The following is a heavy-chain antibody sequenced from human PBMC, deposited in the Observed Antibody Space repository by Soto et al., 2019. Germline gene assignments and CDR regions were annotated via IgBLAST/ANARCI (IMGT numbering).Heavy chain of an antibody. J-gene: IGHJ3*02. D-gene: IGHD3-22*01. CDR3: ARGGRYYDSSGYSHDAFDI. CDR2: INPSGGST. V-gene: IGHV1-46*01. CDR1: GYTFTSYY. Sequence: ASVKVSCKASGYTFTSYYMHWVRQAPGQGLEWMGIINPSGGSTSYAQKFQGRVTMTRDTSTSTVYMELSSLRSEDTAVYYCARGGRYYDSSGYSHDAFDIWGPGTMVTV.